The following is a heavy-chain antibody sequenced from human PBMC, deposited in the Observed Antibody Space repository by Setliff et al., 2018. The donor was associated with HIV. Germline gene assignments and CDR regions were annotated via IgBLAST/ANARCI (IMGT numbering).Heavy chain of an antibody. J-gene: IGHJ1*01. CDR2: VGPEYGEI. D-gene: IGHD3-10*01. Sequence: ASVMVSCKVSGYFFRDYYIHWVRQAPGEGPEWMGLVGPEYGEIRYAAKFQGRVVISADKSSDTGYMQLSGLTSDDTANYYCATGPDDTAMVIYNWGQGTLVTVSS. V-gene: IGHV1-69-2*01. CDR1: GYFFRDYY. CDR3: ATGPDDTAMVIYN.